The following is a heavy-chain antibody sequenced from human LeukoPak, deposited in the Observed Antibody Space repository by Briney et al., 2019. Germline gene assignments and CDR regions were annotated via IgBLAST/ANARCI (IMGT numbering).Heavy chain of an antibody. Sequence: GGSLRLSCAASGFTFSSYAMSWVRQAPGKGLEWVSAISGSGGSTYYADSVKGRFTISRDNSKNTLYLQMNSLRAEDMALYYCAKDITGSIVGAMDYWGQGTLVTVSS. D-gene: IGHD1-26*01. J-gene: IGHJ4*02. V-gene: IGHV3-23*01. CDR2: ISGSGGST. CDR1: GFTFSSYA. CDR3: AKDITGSIVGAMDY.